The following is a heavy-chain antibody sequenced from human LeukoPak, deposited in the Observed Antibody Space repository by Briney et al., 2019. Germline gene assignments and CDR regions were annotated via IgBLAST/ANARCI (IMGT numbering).Heavy chain of an antibody. J-gene: IGHJ4*02. CDR2: ISGSGGST. Sequence: GRSLRLSCAASGFTFSSYGMHWVRQAPGKGLEWVSAISGSGGSTYYADSVKGRFTISRDNSKNTLYLQMNSLRAEDTAVYYCAKGPIVVVPAAFYYWGQGTLVTVSS. D-gene: IGHD2-2*01. CDR3: AKGPIVVVPAAFYY. V-gene: IGHV3-23*01. CDR1: GFTFSSYG.